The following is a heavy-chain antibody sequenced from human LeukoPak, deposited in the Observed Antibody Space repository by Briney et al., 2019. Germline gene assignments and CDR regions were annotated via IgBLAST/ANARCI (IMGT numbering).Heavy chain of an antibody. CDR3: ARDRLLEDRDYPYYYYMDV. CDR1: GFTFDDYA. CDR2: ISWNSGSI. J-gene: IGHJ6*03. V-gene: IGHV3-9*01. D-gene: IGHD1-1*01. Sequence: GGSLRLSCAASGFTFDDYAMHWVRQAPGKGLEWVSGISWNSGSIGYADSVKGRFTISRDNAKNSLYLQMNSLRAEDTAVYHCARDRLLEDRDYPYYYYMDVWGKGTTVTVSS.